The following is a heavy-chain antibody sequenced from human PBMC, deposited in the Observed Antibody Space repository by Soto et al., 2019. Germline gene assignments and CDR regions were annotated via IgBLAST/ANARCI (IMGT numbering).Heavy chain of an antibody. V-gene: IGHV3-23*01. CDR3: ARDILRSNPFDY. D-gene: IGHD2-15*01. J-gene: IGHJ4*02. Sequence: GGSLRLSCAASGFTFSSYTMSWVRQAPGKGLEWVSAVNGVGSATSYADSVKGRFTISRDNSKDTLYLQMNSLSAEDTAVYYCARDILRSNPFDYWGQGTLVTVSS. CDR2: VNGVGSAT. CDR1: GFTFSSYT.